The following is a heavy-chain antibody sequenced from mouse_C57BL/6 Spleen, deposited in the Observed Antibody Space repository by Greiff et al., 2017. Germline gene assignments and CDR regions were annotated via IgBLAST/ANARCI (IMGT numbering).Heavy chain of an antibody. J-gene: IGHJ2*01. CDR3: ARKGHYYGNYYFDY. V-gene: IGHV1-52*01. CDR1: GYTFTSYW. D-gene: IGHD2-1*01. Sequence: QVQLQQPGAELVRPGSSVKLSCKASGYTFTSYWMHWVKQRPIQGLEWIGNIDPSDSETHYNQKFKDKATLTVDKSSSTAYMQLSSLTSEDSAVYYCARKGHYYGNYYFDYWGQGTTRTVSS. CDR2: IDPSDSET.